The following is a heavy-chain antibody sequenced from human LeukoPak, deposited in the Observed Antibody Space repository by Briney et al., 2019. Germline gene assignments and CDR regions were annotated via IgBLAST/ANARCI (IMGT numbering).Heavy chain of an antibody. V-gene: IGHV1-2*02. Sequence: ASVKVSCKASGYTFTDYYMHWVRQAPGQGLEWMGWINPNSGVTNYAQNFQGRVTMTRDTSISTAYMELTWLSSDDTAVYYCARDYSGVTDIFHYWGQGTLVTVSS. CDR1: GYTFTDYY. CDR2: INPNSGVT. D-gene: IGHD3-10*01. CDR3: ARDYSGVTDIFHY. J-gene: IGHJ4*02.